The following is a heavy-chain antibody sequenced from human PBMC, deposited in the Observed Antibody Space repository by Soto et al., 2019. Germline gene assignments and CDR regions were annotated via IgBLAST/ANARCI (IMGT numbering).Heavy chain of an antibody. CDR3: ARGGTATTVRRDYYYYMDV. V-gene: IGHV4-34*01. Sequence: QVQLQQWGAGLLKPSETLSLTCAVYGGSFSGYYWSWIRQPPGKGLEWIGEVNHSGSTNYNPSLKRGVTISVDTSKNQFSLKLSSVTAADTAVYYCARGGTATTVRRDYYYYMDVWGKGTTVTVSS. D-gene: IGHD1-7*01. CDR1: GGSFSGYY. CDR2: VNHSGST. J-gene: IGHJ6*03.